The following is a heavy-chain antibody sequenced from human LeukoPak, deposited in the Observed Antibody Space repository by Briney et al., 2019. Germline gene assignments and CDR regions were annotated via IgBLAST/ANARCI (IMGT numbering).Heavy chain of an antibody. Sequence: SETLSLTCAVYGGSFSGYYWSWIRQPPGKGLEWIGEINHSGSTNYNPSLKSRVTISVDTSKSQFSLKLSSVTAADTAVYYCARGQFWRYFDYWGQGTLVTVSS. V-gene: IGHV4-34*01. D-gene: IGHD3-3*01. CDR2: INHSGST. CDR3: ARGQFWRYFDY. CDR1: GGSFSGYY. J-gene: IGHJ4*02.